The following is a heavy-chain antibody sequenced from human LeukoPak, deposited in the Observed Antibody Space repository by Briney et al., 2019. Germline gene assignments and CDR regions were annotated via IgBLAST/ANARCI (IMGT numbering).Heavy chain of an antibody. CDR2: IRYDGSNK. Sequence: GGSLRLSCAASGFTFSSYGMHWVRQAPGKGLEWVAFIRYDGSNKYYADSVKGRFTISRDNSKNTLYLRMNSLRAEDTAIYYCAKRIVVVVAATYYWGQGTLVTVSS. V-gene: IGHV3-30*02. D-gene: IGHD2-15*01. CDR3: AKRIVVVVAATYY. J-gene: IGHJ4*02. CDR1: GFTFSSYG.